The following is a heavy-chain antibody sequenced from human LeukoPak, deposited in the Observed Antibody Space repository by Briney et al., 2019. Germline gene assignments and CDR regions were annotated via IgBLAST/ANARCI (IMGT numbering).Heavy chain of an antibody. CDR2: IKQDGTEK. Sequence: GESLRLSCAASGFTFTTYWMSWVRQAPGKGLEWVANIKQDGTEKYYVDSVKGRFTISRDNAKNTLYLQMNSLRAEDTAVYYCAKDRRRDGYYGYWGQGTLVTVSS. CDR3: AKDRRRDGYYGY. D-gene: IGHD5-24*01. V-gene: IGHV3-7*03. J-gene: IGHJ4*02. CDR1: GFTFTTYW.